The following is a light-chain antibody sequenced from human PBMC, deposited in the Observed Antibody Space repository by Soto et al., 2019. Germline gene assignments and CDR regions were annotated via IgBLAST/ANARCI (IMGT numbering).Light chain of an antibody. V-gene: IGKV2-28*01. CDR3: THALRAPLS. J-gene: IGKJ4*01. CDR1: QSLLHSNGYNY. Sequence: DIVMTQSPLSLPVTPGEPASISCRSSQSLLHSNGYNYLDWYLQKPGQSPQLLIYLGSNRASGVPDRFSRSGSGTDFTLTISRVEAEDVGVYYCTHALRAPLSFGGGTKVEIK. CDR2: LGS.